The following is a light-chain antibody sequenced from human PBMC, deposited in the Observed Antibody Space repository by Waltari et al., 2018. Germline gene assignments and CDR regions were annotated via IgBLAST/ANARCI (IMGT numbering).Light chain of an antibody. V-gene: IGKV3-11*01. CDR3: QQRSNLWT. J-gene: IGKJ1*01. Sequence: ETVLTQSPATLSLSPGERATLSCRASQSISSHLAWYQQKPGQPPRHLIYDESKRATGIPARFSCSGSGTDFTLTISSLEPEDFAVYYCQQRSNLWTFGQGTKVEIK. CDR1: QSISSH. CDR2: DES.